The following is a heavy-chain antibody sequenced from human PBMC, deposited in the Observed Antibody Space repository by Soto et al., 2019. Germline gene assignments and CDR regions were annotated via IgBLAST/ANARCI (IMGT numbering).Heavy chain of an antibody. CDR3: ARGPLVVLNYFES. CDR1: GGTFRNYP. CDR2: IFPLTDIP. J-gene: IGHJ4*02. Sequence: QVQLVQSGTEVKKPGSSVKVSCKASGGTFRNYPINWVRQAPGQGLEWMGSIFPLTDIPDYAQNFQARLTVXXDXTTSTAYIELSSLTSDDTAMYFCARGPLVVLNYFESWGQGTLVTVSS. V-gene: IGHV1-69*02.